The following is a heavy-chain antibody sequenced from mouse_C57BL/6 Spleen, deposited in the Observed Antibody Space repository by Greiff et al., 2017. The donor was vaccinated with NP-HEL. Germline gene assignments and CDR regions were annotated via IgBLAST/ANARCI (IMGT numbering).Heavy chain of an antibody. J-gene: IGHJ3*01. Sequence: SGAELVKPGASVKLSCKASGYTFTEYTIHWVKQRSGQGLEWIGWFYPGSGSIKYNEKFKDKATLTADKSSSTVYMELSRLTSEDSAVYFCARHEEGYYYGSSYGFAYWGQGTLVTVSA. CDR2: FYPGSGSI. V-gene: IGHV1-62-2*01. CDR3: ARHEEGYYYGSSYGFAY. CDR1: GYTFTEYT. D-gene: IGHD1-1*01.